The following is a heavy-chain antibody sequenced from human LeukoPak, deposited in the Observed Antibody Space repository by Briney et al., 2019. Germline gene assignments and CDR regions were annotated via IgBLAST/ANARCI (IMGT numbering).Heavy chain of an antibody. CDR3: ASSSGYYYDLDY. Sequence: SETLSLTCTVSGGSISSSSYYWGWIRQPPGKGLEWIGSIYYSRSTYYNPSLKSRVTISVDTSKNQFSLKLSSLTAADTAVYYCASSSGYYYDLDYWGQGTLVTVSS. J-gene: IGHJ4*02. CDR2: IYYSRST. CDR1: GGSISSSSYY. V-gene: IGHV4-39*01. D-gene: IGHD3-22*01.